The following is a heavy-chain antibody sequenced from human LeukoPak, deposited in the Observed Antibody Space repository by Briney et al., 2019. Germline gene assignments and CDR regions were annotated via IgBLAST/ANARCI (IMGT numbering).Heavy chain of an antibody. CDR2: ISAYNGNT. D-gene: IGHD2-2*01. CDR3: ARMGYCSSTSCLWGGYYYYYYGMDV. CDR1: GYTFTSYG. V-gene: IGHV1-18*01. J-gene: IGHJ6*02. Sequence: ASVKVSCKASGYTFTSYGISWVRQAPGQGLEWMGWISAYNGNTNYAQKLQGRVTMTTGTSTSTAYMELRSLRSDDTAVYYGARMGYCSSTSCLWGGYYYYYYGMDVWGQGTTVTVSS.